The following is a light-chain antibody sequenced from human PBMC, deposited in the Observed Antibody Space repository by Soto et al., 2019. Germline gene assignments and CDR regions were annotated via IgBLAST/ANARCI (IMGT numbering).Light chain of an antibody. CDR3: HQYNSPPGT. CDR2: GAS. CDR1: QSVSSSY. V-gene: IGKV3-20*01. Sequence: EIVLTQSPGTLSLSPGEIATLSCRTSQSVSSSYFAWYQHKPGQATRLLLYGASRRSTGIPDRFSGSGSGTDFTLTISRLEPEDFAVYYCHQYNSPPGTFGQGTKLDIK. J-gene: IGKJ2*01.